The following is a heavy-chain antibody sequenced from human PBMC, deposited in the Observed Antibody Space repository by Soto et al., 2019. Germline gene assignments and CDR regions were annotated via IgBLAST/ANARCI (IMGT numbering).Heavy chain of an antibody. CDR1: GGSISSYY. V-gene: IGHV4-59*01. Sequence: SETLSLTCTVSGGSISSYYWSWIRQPPGKGLEWIGYIYYSGSTNYNPSLKSRVTISVDTSKNQFSLKLSSVTAADTAVYYCAREWGATFDYWGQGTLVTVSS. J-gene: IGHJ4*02. CDR2: IYYSGST. CDR3: AREWGATFDY. D-gene: IGHD3-16*01.